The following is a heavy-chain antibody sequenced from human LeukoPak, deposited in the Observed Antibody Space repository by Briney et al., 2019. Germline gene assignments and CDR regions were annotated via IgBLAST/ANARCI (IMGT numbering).Heavy chain of an antibody. CDR2: ISGSGGST. CDR3: AKESRLSHVNGAFDI. D-gene: IGHD5/OR15-5a*01. V-gene: IGHV3-23*01. CDR1: GFTFSSYA. J-gene: IGHJ3*02. Sequence: PGGSLRLSCAASGFTFSSYAMSWVRQAPGKGLEWVSAISGSGGSTYYADSVKGRFTISRDNSKNTLFLQMNSLRAEDTAVYNCAKESRLSHVNGAFDIWGQGTMVTVSS.